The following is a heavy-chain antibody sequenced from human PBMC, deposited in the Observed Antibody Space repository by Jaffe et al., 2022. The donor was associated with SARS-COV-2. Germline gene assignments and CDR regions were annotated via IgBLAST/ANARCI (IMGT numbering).Heavy chain of an antibody. V-gene: IGHV3-9*01. CDR2: ISWNSGSI. J-gene: IGHJ6*02. CDR1: GFTFDDYA. Sequence: EVQLVESGGGLVQPGRSLRLSCAASGFTFDDYAMHWVRQAPGKGLEWVSGISWNSGSIGYADSVKGRFTISRDNAKNSLYLQMNSLRAEDTALYYCAKDADSAAGHYGMDVWGQGTTVTVSS. CDR3: AKDADSAAGHYGMDV. D-gene: IGHD6-13*01.